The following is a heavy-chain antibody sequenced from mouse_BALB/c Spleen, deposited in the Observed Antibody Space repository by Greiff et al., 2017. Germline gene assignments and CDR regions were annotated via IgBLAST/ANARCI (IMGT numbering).Heavy chain of an antibody. D-gene: IGHD3-1*01. CDR2: ISDGGSYT. Sequence: DVKLVESGGGLVKPGGSLKLSCAASGFTFSDYYMYWVRQTPEKRLEWVATISDGGSYTYYPDSVKGRFTISRDNAKNNLYLQMSSLKSEDTAMYYCARDGSSGPDYYAMDYWGQGTSVTVSS. CDR3: ARDGSSGPDYYAMDY. CDR1: GFTFSDYY. J-gene: IGHJ4*01. V-gene: IGHV5-4*02.